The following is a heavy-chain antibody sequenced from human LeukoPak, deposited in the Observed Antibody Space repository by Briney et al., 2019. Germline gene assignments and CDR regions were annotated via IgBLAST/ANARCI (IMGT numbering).Heavy chain of an antibody. J-gene: IGHJ4*02. CDR3: ARDHSVAYSYGETP. CDR2: ISSSGSTI. V-gene: IGHV3-11*04. D-gene: IGHD5-18*01. CDR1: GFTFSDYY. Sequence: KPGGSLRLSCAASGFTFSDYYMSWIRQAPGKGLEWVSYISSSGSTIYYADSVKGRFTISRDNAKNSLYLQMNSLRAEDTAVYYCARDHSVAYSYGETPWGQGTLVTVSS.